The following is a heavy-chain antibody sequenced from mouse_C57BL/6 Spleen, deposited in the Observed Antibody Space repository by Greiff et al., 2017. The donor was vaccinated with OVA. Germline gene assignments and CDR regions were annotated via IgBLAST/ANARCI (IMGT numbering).Heavy chain of an antibody. D-gene: IGHD4-1*01. Sequence: VQLQESGAELARPGASVKLSCKASGYTFTSYGISWVKQRTGQGLEWIGEISPRSGNTYYNEKFKGKATLTADKSSSTAYMELRSLTSEDSAVYFCARDGTGYAMDYWGQGTSVTVSS. CDR2: ISPRSGNT. CDR1: GYTFTSYG. V-gene: IGHV1-81*01. CDR3: ARDGTGYAMDY. J-gene: IGHJ4*01.